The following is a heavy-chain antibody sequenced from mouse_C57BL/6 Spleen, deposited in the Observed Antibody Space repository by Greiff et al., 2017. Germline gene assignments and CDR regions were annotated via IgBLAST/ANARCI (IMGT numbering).Heavy chain of an antibody. J-gene: IGHJ4*01. CDR2: IYPGDGDT. CDR3: ARGGVVATPMDY. V-gene: IGHV1-80*01. D-gene: IGHD1-1*01. Sequence: QVQLQQSGAELVKPGASVKISCKASGYAFSSYWMNWVKQRPGKGLEWIGQIYPGDGDTNYNGKFKGKATLTADKSSSTAYMQLSSLTSEDSAVYFCARGGVVATPMDYWGQGTSVTVSS. CDR1: GYAFSSYW.